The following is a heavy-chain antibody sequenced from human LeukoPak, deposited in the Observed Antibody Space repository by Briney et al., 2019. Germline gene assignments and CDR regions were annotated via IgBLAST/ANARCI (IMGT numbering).Heavy chain of an antibody. CDR2: IYPGDSDT. D-gene: IGHD5-24*01. V-gene: IGHV5-51*01. J-gene: IGHJ5*02. Sequence: GESLKISCKGSGYSFTSYWIGWVRQMPGKGLEWMGIIYPGDSDTRYSPSFQGQVTTSADKSISTAYLQWSSLKASDTAMYYCARLGLDGYNLGWFDPWGQGTLVTVSS. CDR3: ARLGLDGYNLGWFDP. CDR1: GYSFTSYW.